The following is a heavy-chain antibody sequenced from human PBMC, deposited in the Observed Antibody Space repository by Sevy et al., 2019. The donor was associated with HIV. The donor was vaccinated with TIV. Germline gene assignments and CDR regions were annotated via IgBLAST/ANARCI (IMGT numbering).Heavy chain of an antibody. CDR2: IHYTGGT. Sequence: SETLSLTCTVSGGSFTSSDSYWSWIRQPPGEGLEWIGYIHYTGGTYYNPFLKSRVAMSVDTSEKQFSLKLSFLTAADTAVYYCASKRGYNDGPFDYWDQGTLVTVSS. CDR1: GGSFTSSDSY. CDR3: ASKRGYNDGPFDY. J-gene: IGHJ4*02. D-gene: IGHD5-12*01. V-gene: IGHV4-30-4*01.